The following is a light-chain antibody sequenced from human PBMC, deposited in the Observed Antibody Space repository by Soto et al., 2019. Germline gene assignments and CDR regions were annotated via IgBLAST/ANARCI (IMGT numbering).Light chain of an antibody. CDR1: QSVSGN. J-gene: IGKJ4*01. V-gene: IGKV3-15*01. Sequence: EIVMTQSPATLSVSPGERATLSCRASQSVSGNLAWYQQKPGQAPRLLIYGASTRATGIPARFSGSGSGTQFTLTNSSPQSEDFALYSCQQYNNWSPLTFGGGTKVEIK. CDR3: QQYNNWSPLT. CDR2: GAS.